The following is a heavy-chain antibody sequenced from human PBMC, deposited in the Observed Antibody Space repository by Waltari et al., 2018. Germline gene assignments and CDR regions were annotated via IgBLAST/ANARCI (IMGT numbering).Heavy chain of an antibody. Sequence: EVQLVESGGGLVQPGGSLRLSCAAYGFTFSSYWMSWVRQAPGKGLEWVANIKQDGSEKYYVDSVKGRFTISRDNAKNSLYLQMNSLRAEDTAVYYCARIGGGIITLDAFDIWGQGTMVTVSS. D-gene: IGHD1-20*01. CDR2: IKQDGSEK. J-gene: IGHJ3*02. V-gene: IGHV3-7*01. CDR1: GFTFSSYW. CDR3: ARIGGGIITLDAFDI.